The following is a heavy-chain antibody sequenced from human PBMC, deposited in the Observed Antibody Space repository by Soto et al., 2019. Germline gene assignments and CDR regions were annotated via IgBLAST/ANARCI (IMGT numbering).Heavy chain of an antibody. CDR1: GGSISSGGYY. D-gene: IGHD6-13*01. Sequence: QVQLQESGPGLVKPSQTLSLTCTVSGGSISSGGYYWNWIRQHPGKGLEWFGYIYYSGSTYYNPSLKSRVTISVDTSKNQFSLKLSSVTAADTAVYYCASGSSSWYGHYWGQGTLVTVSS. V-gene: IGHV4-31*03. J-gene: IGHJ4*02. CDR2: IYYSGST. CDR3: ASGSSSWYGHY.